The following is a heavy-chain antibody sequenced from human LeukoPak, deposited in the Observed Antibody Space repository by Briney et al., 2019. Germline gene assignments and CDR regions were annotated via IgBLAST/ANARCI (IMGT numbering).Heavy chain of an antibody. Sequence: GGSLRLSCAASGFTFTDFWMHCVRQAPGGGLVWVSRVKGDEISTLYADSVKGRFTISRDNAKNTLYLQMNSLRADDTALYYCATGPYSAFEMWGQGTMVTVSS. CDR3: ATGPYSAFEM. J-gene: IGHJ3*02. V-gene: IGHV3-74*01. CDR1: GFTFTDFW. CDR2: VKGDEIST. D-gene: IGHD2-21*01.